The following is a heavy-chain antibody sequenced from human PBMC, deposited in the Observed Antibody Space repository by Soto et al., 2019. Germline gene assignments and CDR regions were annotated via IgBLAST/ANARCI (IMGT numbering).Heavy chain of an antibody. CDR3: ARDHPYYDSSGYYEWIDY. CDR2: ISSSSSTI. D-gene: IGHD3-22*01. CDR1: GFTFSSYS. J-gene: IGHJ4*02. Sequence: GGSLRLSCAASGFTFSSYSMNWVRQAPGKGLEWVSYISSSSSTIYYADSVKGRFTISRDNAKNSLYLQMNSLRDEDTAVYYCARDHPYYDSSGYYEWIDYWGQGTLVTVSS. V-gene: IGHV3-48*02.